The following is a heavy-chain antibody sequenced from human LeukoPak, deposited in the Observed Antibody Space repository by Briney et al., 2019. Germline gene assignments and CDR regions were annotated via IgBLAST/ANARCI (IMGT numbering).Heavy chain of an antibody. CDR1: GYTFTSYG. Sequence: ASVKVSCKASGYTFTSYGISWVQQAPGQGLEWMGWISAYNGNTNYAQKLQGRVTMTTDTSTSTAYMELRSLRSDDTAVYYCARGGKSSSTSPMVDYWGQGTLVTVSS. J-gene: IGHJ4*02. V-gene: IGHV1-18*01. CDR2: ISAYNGNT. CDR3: ARGGKSSSTSPMVDY. D-gene: IGHD2-2*01.